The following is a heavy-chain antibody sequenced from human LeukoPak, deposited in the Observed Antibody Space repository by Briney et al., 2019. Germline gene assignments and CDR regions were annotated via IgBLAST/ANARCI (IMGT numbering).Heavy chain of an antibody. V-gene: IGHV4-34*01. CDR3: ARGGAVNGFDV. D-gene: IGHD6-19*01. CDR2: IYHSGST. Sequence: PSETLSLTCAVSGGTFSNFFWNWIRQTPGKGLEWIGEIYHSGSTDYNPSLKSRVTISIDTSKTHFSLNLTSVTAADTAIYYCARGGAVNGFDVWGQGTGVTVSS. CDR1: GGTFSNFF. J-gene: IGHJ3*01.